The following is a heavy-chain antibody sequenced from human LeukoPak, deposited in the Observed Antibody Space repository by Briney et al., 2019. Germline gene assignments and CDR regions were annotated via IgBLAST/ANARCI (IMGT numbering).Heavy chain of an antibody. CDR3: ARSDSPYYYYYMDV. V-gene: IGHV3-11*04. D-gene: IGHD2-15*01. CDR2: ISSSGSTI. CDR1: GFTFSDYY. Sequence: GGSLRLSCAASGFTFSDYYMSWIRQAPGKGLEWVSYISSSGSTIYYADSVKGRFTISRDNAKNSLYLQMNSLRAEDTAVYYCARSDSPYYYYYMDVWGKGTTVTVSS. J-gene: IGHJ6*03.